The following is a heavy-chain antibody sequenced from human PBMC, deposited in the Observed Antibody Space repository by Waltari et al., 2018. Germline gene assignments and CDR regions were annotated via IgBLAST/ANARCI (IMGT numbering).Heavy chain of an antibody. V-gene: IGHV3-53*02. Sequence: EVQLVETGGGLIQPGGSLRLSCAAAGFTVSSNYMSWVRQAHGKGLEWFSVIYSGGSTYYADSVKGRFTISRDNSKNPLYLQMNSLGAEDTAVYYCARDLGMRIDYWGQGTLVTVSS. CDR2: IYSGGST. CDR3: ARDLGMRIDY. J-gene: IGHJ4*02. D-gene: IGHD7-27*01. CDR1: GFTVSSNY.